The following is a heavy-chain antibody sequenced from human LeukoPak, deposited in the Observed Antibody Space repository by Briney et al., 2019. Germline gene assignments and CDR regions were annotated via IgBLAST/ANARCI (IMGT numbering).Heavy chain of an antibody. Sequence: SETLSLTCTVSGGSISSYYWSWIRQPAGKGLEWIGRIYTSGSTNYNPSLQSRVIMSGDTSKNQFSLKLSSVTAADTAVYYCASDYYYYMDVWGKGTTVTVSS. CDR2: IYTSGST. V-gene: IGHV4-4*07. CDR3: ASDYYYYMDV. CDR1: GGSISSYY. J-gene: IGHJ6*03.